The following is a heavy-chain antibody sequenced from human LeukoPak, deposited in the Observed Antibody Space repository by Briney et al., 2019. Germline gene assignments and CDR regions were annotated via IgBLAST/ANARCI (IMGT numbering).Heavy chain of an antibody. D-gene: IGHD3-10*01. CDR3: AREFRGVPSHGMDV. CDR2: INTDGSST. V-gene: IGHV3-74*03. J-gene: IGHJ6*02. Sequence: GGSLRLSCAASGFTFSSSWMHWVRQAPGKGLVWVSRINTDGSSTTYADSVKGRFTISRDNAKNTLYPQMNSLRAEDTAVYYCAREFRGVPSHGMDVWGQGTTVTVSS. CDR1: GFTFSSSW.